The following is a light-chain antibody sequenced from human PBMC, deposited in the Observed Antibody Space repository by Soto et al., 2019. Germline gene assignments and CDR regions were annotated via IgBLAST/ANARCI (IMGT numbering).Light chain of an antibody. CDR3: SSYTAYSTSL. V-gene: IGLV2-14*01. CDR1: SRDVGGYKY. Sequence: QSALTQPASVSGSPGQSITISCTGTSRDVGGYKYVSWYQQHPGKAPKLIIYDVSNRPSGVSNRFSGSKSGNTASLTISGLQAEDEADDYCSSYTAYSTSLFGGGTKLTVL. CDR2: DVS. J-gene: IGLJ2*01.